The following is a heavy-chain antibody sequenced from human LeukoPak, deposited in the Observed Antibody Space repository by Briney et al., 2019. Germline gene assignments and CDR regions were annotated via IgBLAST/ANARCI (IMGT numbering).Heavy chain of an antibody. V-gene: IGHV3-48*03. CDR1: GFTFSSYE. Sequence: GGSLRLSCAASGFTFSSYEMNWVRQAPGKGLEWVSYISSSGSTKYYADSVKGRFTISRDNSKNTLYLQMNSLRAEDTAVYYCAKDREGTIADYFDYWGQGTLVTVSS. CDR3: AKDREGTIADYFDY. CDR2: ISSSGSTK. J-gene: IGHJ4*02. D-gene: IGHD1-7*01.